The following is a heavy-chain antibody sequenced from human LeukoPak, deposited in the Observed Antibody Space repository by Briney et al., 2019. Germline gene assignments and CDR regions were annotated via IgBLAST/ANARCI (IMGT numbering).Heavy chain of an antibody. CDR2: ISSSSSYI. V-gene: IGHV3-21*01. CDR3: AKWEEQQLVSDY. D-gene: IGHD6-13*01. J-gene: IGHJ4*02. Sequence: GGSLRLSCAASGFTFSSYSMNWVRQAPGKGLEWVSSISSSSSYIYYADSVKGRFTISRDNAKNSLYLQMNSLRAEDTAVYYCAKWEEQQLVSDYWGQGTLVTVSS. CDR1: GFTFSSYS.